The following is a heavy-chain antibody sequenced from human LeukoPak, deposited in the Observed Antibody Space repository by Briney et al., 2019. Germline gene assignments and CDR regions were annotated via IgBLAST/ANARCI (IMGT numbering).Heavy chain of an antibody. V-gene: IGHV1-69*01. D-gene: IGHD6-13*01. J-gene: IGHJ4*02. CDR2: IVPIFGTA. CDR1: GGTFSSYA. Sequence: SVKVSCKASGGTFSSYAISWVRQAPGQGLEWMGGIVPIFGTANYAQKFQGRVTITADESTSTAYMELSSLRSEDTAVYYCAGGRYSSSWYQYWGQGTLVTVSS. CDR3: AGGRYSSSWYQY.